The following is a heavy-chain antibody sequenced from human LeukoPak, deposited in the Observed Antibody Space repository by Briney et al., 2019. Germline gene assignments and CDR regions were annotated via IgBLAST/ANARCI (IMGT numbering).Heavy chain of an antibody. CDR1: GFTFNTYS. CDR3: AKDKDRKAVAVFDY. J-gene: IGHJ4*02. Sequence: GGSLRLSCTASGFTFNTYSMNWVRLAPGKGLEWVASISDRGSYIYYADSVKGRFTISRDNAKNSLYLQMNSLRADDTAVYYCAKDKDRKAVAVFDYWGQGTLVTVTS. CDR2: ISDRGSYI. D-gene: IGHD6-19*01. V-gene: IGHV3-21*01.